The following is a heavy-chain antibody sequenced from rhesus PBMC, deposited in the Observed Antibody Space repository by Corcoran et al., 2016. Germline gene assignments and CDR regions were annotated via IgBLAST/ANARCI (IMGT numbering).Heavy chain of an antibody. Sequence: HLQLQESGTGLVRPSETLSLTCAVSGDSVSSTSWAWIRLAPGKGLEWIGNIFGGDGPTKYNPSIKSRLTISKDTSKNQFSLKLSSVTAADTAVYYCALHISNYGYDAFDFWGQGLRVTVSS. J-gene: IGHJ3*01. D-gene: IGHD3-9*01. V-gene: IGHV4-173*01. CDR3: ALHISNYGYDAFDF. CDR1: GDSVSSTS. CDR2: IFGGDGPT.